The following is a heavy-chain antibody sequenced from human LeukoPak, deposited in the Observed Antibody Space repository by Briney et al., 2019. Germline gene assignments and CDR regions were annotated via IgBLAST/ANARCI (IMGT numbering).Heavy chain of an antibody. CDR1: GFTFSNYA. D-gene: IGHD3-10*01. CDR3: AKVPFSDYGSGRPPFMDV. J-gene: IGHJ6*02. CDR2: ISDSGYST. V-gene: IGHV3-23*01. Sequence: GGSLRLSCAASGFTFSNYAMSWVRQAPGKGLQWVSTISDSGYSTYYADSVKGRFTISRDNYKNTLSLQMDSLSAEDTAIYYCAKVPFSDYGSGRPPFMDVWGQGTTVAVSS.